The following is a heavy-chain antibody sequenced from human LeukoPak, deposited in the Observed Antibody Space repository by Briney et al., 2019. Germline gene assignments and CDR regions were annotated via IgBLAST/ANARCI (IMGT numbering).Heavy chain of an antibody. CDR2: MFYSGST. Sequence: SETLSLTCTVSGGSISSGDYYWSWIRQPPGKGLEWIGYMFYSGSTNYNPSLKSRLSISVDTSKNQFSLKLNSVTAADTAVYYCARVPAVATIYGEFWFDPWGQGTLVTVSS. V-gene: IGHV4-61*08. CDR1: GGSISSGDYY. CDR3: ARVPAVATIYGEFWFDP. J-gene: IGHJ5*02. D-gene: IGHD5-12*01.